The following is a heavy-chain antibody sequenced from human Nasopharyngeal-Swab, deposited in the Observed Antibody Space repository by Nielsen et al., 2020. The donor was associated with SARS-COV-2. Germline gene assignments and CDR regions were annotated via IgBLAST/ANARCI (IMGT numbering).Heavy chain of an antibody. V-gene: IGHV4-34*01. J-gene: IGHJ4*02. D-gene: IGHD5-18*01. CDR1: GGSFSCYY. CDR2: INHSGST. CDR3: ARGGYSYGPDY. Sequence: ETLSLTCAVYGGSFSCYYWSWNRQPPGKGLEWIGEINHSGSTNYNPSLKSRVTISVDTSKNQFFLKLSSVTAADTAVYYCARGGYSYGPDYWGQGTLVTVSS.